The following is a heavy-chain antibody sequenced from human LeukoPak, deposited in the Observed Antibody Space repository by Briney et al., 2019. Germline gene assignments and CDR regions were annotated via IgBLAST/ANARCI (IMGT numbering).Heavy chain of an antibody. CDR2: IHCSGRN. V-gene: IGHV4-59*08. CDR3: ARLIMTTQNYYYYCGIDV. CDR1: AGSVSSYY. Sequence: SETLSLTCTVYAGSVSSYYWGWIRHPPGRGLEWRGYIHCSGRNNYHPSLKSRVTISVDPSKNQFSLKLSSVTPADTPVYYCARLIMTTQNYYYYCGIDVWGQGTTVTVSS. D-gene: IGHD3-16*01. J-gene: IGHJ6*02.